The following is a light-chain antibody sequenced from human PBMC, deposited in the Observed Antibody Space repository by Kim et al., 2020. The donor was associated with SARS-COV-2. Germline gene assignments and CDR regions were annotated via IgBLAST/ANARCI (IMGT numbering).Light chain of an antibody. J-gene: IGKJ4*01. CDR1: QSVSSN. CDR3: QQYNNWPLT. CDR2: GAS. Sequence: EIVMTQSPVTLSVSPGERATLSCRASQSVSSNVAWYQQKRGQAPRLLMYGASTRATGIPARFSGSGSGTEFTLTITSLQSEDFAVYHCQQYNNWPLTFGGGTKVDIK. V-gene: IGKV3-15*01.